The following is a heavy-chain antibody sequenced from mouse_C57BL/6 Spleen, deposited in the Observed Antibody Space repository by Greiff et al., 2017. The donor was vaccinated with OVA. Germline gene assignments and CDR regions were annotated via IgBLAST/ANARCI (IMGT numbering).Heavy chain of an antibody. D-gene: IGHD2-4*01. CDR2: INPNYGTP. Sequence: EVQRVESGPELVKPGASVKISCKASGYSFTDYNMNWVKQSNGKSLEWIGVINPNYGTPSYNHKFKGKATLTVDQASSTAYMQLNSLTSEDSAVYYCARPIYYDHGGYAMDYWGQGTSVTVSS. J-gene: IGHJ4*01. CDR1: GYSFTDYN. V-gene: IGHV1-39*01. CDR3: ARPIYYDHGGYAMDY.